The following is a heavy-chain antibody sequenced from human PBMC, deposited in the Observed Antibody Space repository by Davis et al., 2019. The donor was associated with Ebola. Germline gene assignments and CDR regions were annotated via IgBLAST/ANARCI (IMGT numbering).Heavy chain of an antibody. J-gene: IGHJ5*02. CDR2: TYYNSKWYN. V-gene: IGHV6-1*01. D-gene: IGHD6-19*01. CDR1: GDNVSSIA. CDR3: ASGWLRGRFDP. Sequence: LRLSCAISGDNVSSIARNWNRHSPTRGLEWLGRTYYNSKWYNDYAVSVKSRITINPDTSKNRFSLQLNSVTPEDTAVYYCASGWLRGRFDPWGQGTLVTVSS.